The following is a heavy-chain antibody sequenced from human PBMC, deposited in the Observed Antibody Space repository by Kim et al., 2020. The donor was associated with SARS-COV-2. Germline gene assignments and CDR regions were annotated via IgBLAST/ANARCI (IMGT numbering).Heavy chain of an antibody. Sequence: VKGRFTISRDNSKNTLYLQMNSLRAEDTAVYYCAREADVDIVATINLDYWGQGTLVTVSS. CDR3: AREADVDIVATINLDY. V-gene: IGHV3-30*01. D-gene: IGHD5-12*01. J-gene: IGHJ4*02.